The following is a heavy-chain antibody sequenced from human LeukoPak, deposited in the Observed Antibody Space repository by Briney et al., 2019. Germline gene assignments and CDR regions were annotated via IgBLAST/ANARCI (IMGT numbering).Heavy chain of an antibody. Sequence: QPGGSLRLSCAASGFTFSSYAMSWVRQAPGKGLEWVSAISGSGGSTYYADSVKGRFTISRDNSKNTLYLQMNSLRAEDTAVYFCAKRGIVIRAVIIVGFHKEAYYFDDWGQGALVTVSS. V-gene: IGHV3-23*01. D-gene: IGHD3-10*01. J-gene: IGHJ4*02. CDR1: GFTFSSYA. CDR3: AKRGIVIRAVIIVGFHKEAYYFDD. CDR2: ISGSGGST.